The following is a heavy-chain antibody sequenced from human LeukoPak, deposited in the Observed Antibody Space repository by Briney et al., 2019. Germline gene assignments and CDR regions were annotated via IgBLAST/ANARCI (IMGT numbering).Heavy chain of an antibody. D-gene: IGHD2-2*01. CDR2: IHYSGST. V-gene: IGHV4-59*01. CDR3: ARYSMTVPRFLDY. Sequence: SETLFLTCTVSGGSINSYYWSWIRQPPGKALDWIGSIHYSGSTNYNPSLKSRVTISVDTSKNQFSLAVTSVTAADTAVYYCARYSMTVPRFLDYWGQGLLVTVSS. J-gene: IGHJ4*02. CDR1: GGSINSYY.